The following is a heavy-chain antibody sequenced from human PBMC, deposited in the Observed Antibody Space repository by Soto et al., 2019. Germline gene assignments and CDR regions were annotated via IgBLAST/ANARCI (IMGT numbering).Heavy chain of an antibody. CDR3: ARDDAVAGRYYYGMDV. CDR1: GYTFTSYG. V-gene: IGHV1-18*01. CDR2: ISAYNGNT. Sequence: QVQLVQSGAEVKKPGASVKVSCKASGYTFTSYGISWVRQAPGQGLEWMGWISAYNGNTNYAQKPQGRVTKPTDTSPSTAYMELRGLRSEDTAVYYCARDDAVAGRYYYGMDVWGQGTTVTVSS. J-gene: IGHJ6*02. D-gene: IGHD6-19*01.